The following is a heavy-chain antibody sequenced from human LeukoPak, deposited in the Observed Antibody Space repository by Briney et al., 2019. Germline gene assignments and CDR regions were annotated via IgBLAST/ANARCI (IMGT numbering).Heavy chain of an antibody. V-gene: IGHV4-61*01. CDR1: GGSVSSGSYY. D-gene: IGHD3-16*01. Sequence: SETLSLTCTVSGGSVSSGSYYWSWIRQPPGTGLEWIGYIYYSGSTNYNPSLKSRVTISADTSKNQFSLKLSSVTAADTAAYYCARVRSWGFDIWGQGTMVTVSS. CDR2: IYYSGST. J-gene: IGHJ3*02. CDR3: ARVRSWGFDI.